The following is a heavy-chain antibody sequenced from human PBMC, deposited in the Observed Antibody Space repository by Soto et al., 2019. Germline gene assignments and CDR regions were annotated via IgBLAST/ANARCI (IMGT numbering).Heavy chain of an antibody. CDR3: ARAETMIVNDY. CDR1: GFTFSSYS. Sequence: PGGSLRLSCAASGFTFSSYSMSWVRQAPGKGLEWVSYISSSSSTIYYADSVKGRFTISRDNAKNSLYLQMNSLRAEDTAVYYCARAETMIVNDYWGQGTLVTVS. D-gene: IGHD3-22*01. CDR2: ISSSSSTI. V-gene: IGHV3-48*01. J-gene: IGHJ4*02.